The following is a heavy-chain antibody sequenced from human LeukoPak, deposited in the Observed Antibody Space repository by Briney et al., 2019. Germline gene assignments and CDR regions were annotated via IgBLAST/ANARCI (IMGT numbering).Heavy chain of an antibody. CDR3: ARVLWGATAFDY. D-gene: IGHD1-26*01. CDR1: GYTFTGYY. Sequence: ASVKVSCKASGYTFTGYYMHWVRQAPGQGLEWMGWINPNSGGTNYAQKFQGRVTMTTDTSTSTAYMELRSLRSDDTAVYYCARVLWGATAFDYWGQGTLVTVSS. CDR2: INPNSGGT. V-gene: IGHV1-2*02. J-gene: IGHJ4*02.